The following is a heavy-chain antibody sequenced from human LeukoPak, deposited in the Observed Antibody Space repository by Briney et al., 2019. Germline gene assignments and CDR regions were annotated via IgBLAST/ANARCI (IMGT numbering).Heavy chain of an antibody. D-gene: IGHD5-12*01. Sequence: GGSLRLSCAASGFTFTSYGMHWVRQAPGKGLEWVAVVWYDGRHKYYADSVKGRFTISRDNSKNTLYLQMDSLRAEDTAVYYCARDRRGGYDWSFDYWGLGTLVTVSS. CDR3: ARDRRGGYDWSFDY. J-gene: IGHJ4*02. CDR2: VWYDGRHK. CDR1: GFTFTSYG. V-gene: IGHV3-33*01.